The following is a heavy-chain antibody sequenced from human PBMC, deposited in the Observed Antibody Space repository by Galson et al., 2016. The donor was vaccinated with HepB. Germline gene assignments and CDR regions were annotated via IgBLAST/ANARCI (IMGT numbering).Heavy chain of an antibody. CDR1: GFTFRGYA. J-gene: IGHJ2*01. CDR2: ISSGSATT. D-gene: IGHD1-14*01. V-gene: IGHV3-48*02. CDR3: ARDISNFRGSSWDFDL. Sequence: SLRLSCAVSGFTFRGYAFLWVRQAPGKGLEWVSYISSGSATTYYADSVKGRFTISRDNAKNSLYLQMNSLRDEDTAVYYCARDISNFRGSSWDFDLWGRGTLVTVSS.